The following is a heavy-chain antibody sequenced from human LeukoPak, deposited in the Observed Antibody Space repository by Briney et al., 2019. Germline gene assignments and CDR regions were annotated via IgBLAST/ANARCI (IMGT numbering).Heavy chain of an antibody. CDR3: ARSGGSGEEPDY. Sequence: GGSLRLSCAASGFTFSSYDMHWVRQATGQGLEWVSAIGTAGDTYYPGSVKGRFTISRENAKNSLYLQMNSLRAGDTAVYYCARSGGSGEEPDYWGQGTLVTVSS. J-gene: IGHJ4*02. CDR1: GFTFSSYD. V-gene: IGHV3-13*01. CDR2: IGTAGDT. D-gene: IGHD3-10*01.